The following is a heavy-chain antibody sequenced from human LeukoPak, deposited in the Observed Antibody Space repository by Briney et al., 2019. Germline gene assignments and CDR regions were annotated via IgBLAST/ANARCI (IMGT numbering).Heavy chain of an antibody. Sequence: GGSLRLYCAASGFTFDDYAMHWVRQAPGNGLEWVSLISGDGGSTYYADSVKGRFTISRDNSKNSLYLQMNSLRTEDTALYYCAKDIAHSMVRGVTDYYYGMDVWGQGNTVTVSS. V-gene: IGHV3-43*02. CDR3: AKDIAHSMVRGVTDYYYGMDV. D-gene: IGHD3-10*01. CDR1: GFTFDDYA. CDR2: ISGDGGST. J-gene: IGHJ6*02.